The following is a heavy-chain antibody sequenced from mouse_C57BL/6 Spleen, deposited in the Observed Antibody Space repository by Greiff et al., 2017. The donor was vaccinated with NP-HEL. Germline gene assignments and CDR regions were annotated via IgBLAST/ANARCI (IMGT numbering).Heavy chain of an antibody. Sequence: VQVVESGPGLVQPSQSLSITCTVSGFSLTSYGVHWVRQSPGKGLEWLGVIWSGGSTDYNAAFISRLSISKDNSKSQVFFKMNSLQADDTAIYYCARTDYDYDYYAMDYWGQGTSVTVSS. D-gene: IGHD2-4*01. V-gene: IGHV2-2*01. J-gene: IGHJ4*01. CDR1: GFSLTSYG. CDR2: IWSGGST. CDR3: ARTDYDYDYYAMDY.